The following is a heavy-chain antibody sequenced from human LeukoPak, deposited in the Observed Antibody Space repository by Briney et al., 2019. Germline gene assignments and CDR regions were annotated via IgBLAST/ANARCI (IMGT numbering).Heavy chain of an antibody. CDR1: GFTFSSYS. J-gene: IGHJ4*02. CDR2: ISSSSSYI. D-gene: IGHD6-13*01. Sequence: GGSLRLSCAASGFTFSSYSMNWVRQAPGKGLEWVSSISSSSSYIYYADSVKGRFTISRDNAKNSLYLQMNSLRAEDTAVYYCARAPQAASIAAAGTVDYWGQGTLVTVSS. CDR3: ARAPQAASIAAAGTVDY. V-gene: IGHV3-21*01.